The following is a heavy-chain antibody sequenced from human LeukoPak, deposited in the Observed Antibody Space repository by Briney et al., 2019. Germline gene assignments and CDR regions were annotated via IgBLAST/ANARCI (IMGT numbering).Heavy chain of an antibody. D-gene: IGHD3-3*01. Sequence: ASVKVSCKVSGYTLTELSMHWVRQAPGKGLEWMGGFDPEDGETIYAQKFQGRVTMTEDTSTDTAYMELSSLRSEDTAVYYCATRAIRFLEWDFDYWGQGTLVTVSS. V-gene: IGHV1-24*01. CDR2: FDPEDGET. CDR3: ATRAIRFLEWDFDY. J-gene: IGHJ4*02. CDR1: GYTLTELS.